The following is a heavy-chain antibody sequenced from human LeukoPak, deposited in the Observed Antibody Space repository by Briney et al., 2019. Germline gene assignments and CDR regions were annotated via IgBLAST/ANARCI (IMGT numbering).Heavy chain of an antibody. CDR3: ARGVEPLAANTLAY. V-gene: IGHV3-53*01. D-gene: IGHD1-14*01. CDR1: GFTVITND. Sequence: GGSLRLSCAASGFTVITNDMTWVRQAPGKGLEWVSVLYSDGNTKYADFVQGRFTIFRDNSKNTPYLEMNSLSPDDTAVYYCARGVEPLAANTLAYWGQGTLVTVSS. CDR2: LYSDGNT. J-gene: IGHJ4*02.